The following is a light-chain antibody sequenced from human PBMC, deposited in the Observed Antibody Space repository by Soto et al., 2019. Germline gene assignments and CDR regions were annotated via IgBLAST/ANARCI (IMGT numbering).Light chain of an antibody. Sequence: ESVLRQSPGTLSLSPRERAALSCRASQSLSCGCIAWYQQKPGQAPWLLSYGASSRATGIPDRFSGSGSGTDFTLTISRLEHEDFAVYYCQQYGSSVWGTFGQGTKLEIK. CDR3: QQYGSSVWGT. CDR2: GAS. V-gene: IGKV3-20*01. CDR1: QSLSCGC. J-gene: IGKJ2*01.